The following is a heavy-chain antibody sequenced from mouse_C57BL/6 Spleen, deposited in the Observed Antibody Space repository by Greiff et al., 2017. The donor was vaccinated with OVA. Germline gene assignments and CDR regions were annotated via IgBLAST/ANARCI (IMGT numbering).Heavy chain of an antibody. Sequence: EVKLQESVAELVRPGASVKLSCTASGFNIKNTYMHWVKQRPEQGLEWIGRIDPANGNTKYAPKFQGKATITADTSSNTAYLQLSSLTSEDTAIYYCARSGYYDYDLFAYWGQGTLVTVSA. CDR1: GFNIKNTY. V-gene: IGHV14-3*01. CDR2: IDPANGNT. CDR3: ARSGYYDYDLFAY. D-gene: IGHD2-4*01. J-gene: IGHJ3*01.